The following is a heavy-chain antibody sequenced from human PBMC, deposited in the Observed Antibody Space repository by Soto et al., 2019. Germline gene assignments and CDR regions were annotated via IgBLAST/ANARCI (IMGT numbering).Heavy chain of an antibody. Sequence: QVQLVESGGGVVQPGTSLRLSCTVSGFRFSTYGFHWIRQAPGKGLEWVALIWFDGSKQYYGESVQGRFTILRDDSKSTLFLQMNSLRAEDTAVYFCARDPGVKSYYFDYWGQGTLVTVSS. CDR3: ARDPGVKSYYFDY. V-gene: IGHV3-33*01. J-gene: IGHJ4*02. CDR1: GFRFSTYG. CDR2: IWFDGSKQ.